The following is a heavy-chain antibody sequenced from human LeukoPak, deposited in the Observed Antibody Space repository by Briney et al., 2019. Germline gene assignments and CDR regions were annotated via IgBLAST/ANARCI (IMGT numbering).Heavy chain of an antibody. V-gene: IGHV1-69*13. Sequence: SVKVSCKASGGTFSSYAISWVRQAPGQGLEWMGGIIPIFGTANYAQKFQGRVTITADESTSTAYMELSSLRSEDTAVYYCARVAGDFWSGYYFFDGMDVWGQGTTVTVSS. CDR2: IIPIFGTA. CDR3: ARVAGDFWSGYYFFDGMDV. D-gene: IGHD3-3*01. CDR1: GGTFSSYA. J-gene: IGHJ6*02.